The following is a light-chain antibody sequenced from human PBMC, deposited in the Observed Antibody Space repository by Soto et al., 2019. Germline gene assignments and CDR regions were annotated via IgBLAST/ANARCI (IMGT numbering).Light chain of an antibody. J-gene: IGKJ1*01. CDR1: QSVSSY. CDR2: DAS. CDR3: QQRSNWPPT. V-gene: IGKV3-11*01. Sequence: IVLTQSPSTLSLSPGERATLSCRASQSVSSYLAWYQQKPGQAPRLLIYDASNRATGIPARSSGSGSGTDFTLTISSLEPEDFAVYYCQQRSNWPPTFGQGTKV.